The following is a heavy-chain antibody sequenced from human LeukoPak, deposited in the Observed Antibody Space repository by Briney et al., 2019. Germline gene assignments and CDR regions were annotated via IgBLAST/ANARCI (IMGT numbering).Heavy chain of an antibody. J-gene: IGHJ6*03. CDR1: GFTFSSYG. CDR2: IRYDGSNK. V-gene: IGHV3-30*02. Sequence: GGSLRLSCAASGFTFSSYGMHWVRQAPGKGLEWVAFIRYDGSNKYYADSVKGRFTISRDNSKNTLYLQMNSLRAEDTAVYYCANYPAAGHYYYYYMDVWGKGTTVTVSS. D-gene: IGHD6-13*01. CDR3: ANYPAAGHYYYYYMDV.